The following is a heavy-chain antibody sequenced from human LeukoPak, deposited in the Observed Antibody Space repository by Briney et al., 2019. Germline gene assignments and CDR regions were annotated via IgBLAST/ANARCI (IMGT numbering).Heavy chain of an antibody. J-gene: IGHJ1*01. CDR3: AKIVFSYDSSGYYPEYFQH. D-gene: IGHD3-22*01. V-gene: IGHV3-23*01. Sequence: GGSLRLSCAASGFTFSSYAMSWVRQAPGKGLEWVSAISGSGGSTYYADSVKGRFTISRDNSKNTLYLQMNSLRAEDTAVYYCAKIVFSYDSSGYYPEYFQHWGQGTPVTVSS. CDR2: ISGSGGST. CDR1: GFTFSSYA.